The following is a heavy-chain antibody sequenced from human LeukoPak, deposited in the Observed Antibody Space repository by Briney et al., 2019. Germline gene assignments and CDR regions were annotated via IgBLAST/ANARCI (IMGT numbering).Heavy chain of an antibody. CDR3: ARDNVPATTNWFDP. D-gene: IGHD2-2*01. V-gene: IGHV1-69*05. CDR1: GGTFSSYA. Sequence: SVKVSCRASGGTFSSYAISWVRQAPGQGLEWMGGIIPIFGTANYAQKFQGRVTITTDESTSTAYMELSSLRSEDTAVYYCARDNVPATTNWFDPWGQGTLVTVSS. J-gene: IGHJ5*02. CDR2: IIPIFGTA.